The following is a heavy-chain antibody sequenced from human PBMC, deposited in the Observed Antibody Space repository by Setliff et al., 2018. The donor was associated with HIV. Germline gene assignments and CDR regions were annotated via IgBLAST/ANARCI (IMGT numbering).Heavy chain of an antibody. Sequence: PGESLKISCQGSGYSFTSYWIGWVRQMPGKGLEWMGLIHPIDSDVRYNPSFEGQVTMSADKSISTAYLQWDSLKASDSAMYYCARVGDTSEHYFYIFDLWGQGTMVTVSS. V-gene: IGHV5-51*01. J-gene: IGHJ3*01. CDR3: ARVGDTSEHYFYIFDL. CDR2: IHPIDSDV. D-gene: IGHD3-22*01. CDR1: GYSFTSYW.